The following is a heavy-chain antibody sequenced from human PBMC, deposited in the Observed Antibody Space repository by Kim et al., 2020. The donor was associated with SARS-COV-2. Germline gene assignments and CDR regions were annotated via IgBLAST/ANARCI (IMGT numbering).Heavy chain of an antibody. CDR3: AGFCSGGSCPDH. CDR2: T. D-gene: IGHD2-15*01. J-gene: IGHJ4*02. V-gene: IGHV4-59*01. Sequence: TNYTPSRKSRVTISVDTSKNQFSLNLTSVSAADTAVYYCAGFCSGGSCPDHWGQGTLVTVSS.